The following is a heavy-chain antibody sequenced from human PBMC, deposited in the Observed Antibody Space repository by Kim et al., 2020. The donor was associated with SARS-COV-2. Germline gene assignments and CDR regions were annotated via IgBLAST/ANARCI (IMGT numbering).Heavy chain of an antibody. CDR1: GFPFSAYD. CDR3: VRDRMGCAFDM. CDR2: ITKSGTTV. Sequence: GGSLRLSCATSGFPFSAYDMNWVRQAPGKGLEWLSFITKSGTTVYYADSVKGRFTTSRDNAKNSLHLQMNSLKIEDTAVYYCVRDRMGCAFDMWGQGALVTVSS. D-gene: IGHD3-16*01. V-gene: IGHV3-48*01. J-gene: IGHJ3*02.